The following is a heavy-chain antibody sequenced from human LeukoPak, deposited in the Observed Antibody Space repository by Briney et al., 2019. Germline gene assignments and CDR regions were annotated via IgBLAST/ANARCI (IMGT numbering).Heavy chain of an antibody. J-gene: IGHJ3*02. CDR1: GFNFSSHW. V-gene: IGHV3-7*01. CDR3: ARGYCSGTSCFGAFDI. CDR2: IGQDGNEK. D-gene: IGHD2-2*01. Sequence: SGGSLRLSCAASGFNFSSHWMSWVRQAPGKGLEWVANIGQDGNEKNYVDSVKGRFTISRDNAKNSLYLQMSSLRAEDTAVYHCARGYCSGTSCFGAFDIWGQGTMVPVSS.